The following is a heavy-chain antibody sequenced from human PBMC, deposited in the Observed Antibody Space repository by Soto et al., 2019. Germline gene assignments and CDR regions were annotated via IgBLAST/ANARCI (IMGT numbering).Heavy chain of an antibody. CDR3: ARWNGYGDL. CDR1: GFSFSDYS. Sequence: EVQVFESGGGLVQPGGSLRLSCAASGFSFSDYSMAWVRQTPEKGLEWVSGMSIGGEKTFYIDSVKGRFIVSRDSSMDTVYFQMNRLRVENTAVYNCARWNGYGDLWGQGTLVTVSS. CDR2: MSIGGEKT. D-gene: IGHD1-1*01. J-gene: IGHJ4*02. V-gene: IGHV3-23*01.